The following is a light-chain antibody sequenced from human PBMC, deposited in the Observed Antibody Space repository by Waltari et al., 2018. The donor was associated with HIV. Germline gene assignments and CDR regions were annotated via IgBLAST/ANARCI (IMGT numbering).Light chain of an antibody. CDR2: TNN. Sequence: QSVLTQPPSASGTPGQRVFISCSGSFSNNGLNSVNWYQHVPGLAPKLLIYTNNRRPSEVPGRFSGSKSGTSATLDISGLRPEDEATYYCAVWDDSLRGGVFGGGTKLSVL. CDR1: FSNNGLNS. V-gene: IGLV1-47*01. J-gene: IGLJ2*01. CDR3: AVWDDSLRGGV.